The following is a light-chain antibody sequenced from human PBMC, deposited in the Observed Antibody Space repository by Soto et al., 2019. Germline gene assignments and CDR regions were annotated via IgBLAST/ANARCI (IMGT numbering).Light chain of an antibody. V-gene: IGLV3-21*04. J-gene: IGLJ2*01. CDR1: NIGSKS. Sequence: SYELTQPPSVSVAPGKTARITCGGNNIGSKSVHWYQHKPGQAPVLVIYYDSARPSGIPERFSGSNSGNTATLTISRVEAGDEADYYCQVWDSSSDHVVFGGGTKLTVL. CDR3: QVWDSSSDHVV. CDR2: YDS.